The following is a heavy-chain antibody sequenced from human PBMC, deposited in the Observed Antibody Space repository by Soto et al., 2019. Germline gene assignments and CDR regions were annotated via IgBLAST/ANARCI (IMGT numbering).Heavy chain of an antibody. J-gene: IGHJ6*02. V-gene: IGHV4-34*01. CDR3: ARPEYSSSSYGVDV. Sequence: SETLSLTCAVYGGSFSGYYWSWIRQPPGKGLEWIGEINHSGSTNYNPSLKSRVTISVDTSKNQFSLKLSSVTAADTAVYYCARPEYSSSSYGVDVWGQGTTVTVSS. D-gene: IGHD6-6*01. CDR1: GGSFSGYY. CDR2: INHSGST.